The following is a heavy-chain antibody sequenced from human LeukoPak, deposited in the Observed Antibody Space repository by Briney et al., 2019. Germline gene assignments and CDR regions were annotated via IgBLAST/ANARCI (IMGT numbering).Heavy chain of an antibody. J-gene: IGHJ4*02. CDR2: ISSSGSTI. CDR1: GFTFSSYE. D-gene: IGHD4-17*01. V-gene: IGHV3-48*03. Sequence: GGSLRLSCAASGFTFSSYEMNWVRQAPGKGLEWVSYISSSGSTIYYADSVKGRFTISRDNAKNSLYLQMNSLRAEDTAVYYCARDKGTSTVTDWAQGTLVTVSS. CDR3: ARDKGTSTVTD.